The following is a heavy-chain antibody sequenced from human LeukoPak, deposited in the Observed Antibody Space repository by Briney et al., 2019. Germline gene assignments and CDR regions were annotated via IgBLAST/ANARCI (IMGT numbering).Heavy chain of an antibody. J-gene: IGHJ4*02. CDR3: ARAKGVTVPFDY. CDR1: GGSFSSGGYY. CDR2: IYHSGST. Sequence: SETLSLTCTVSGGSFSSGGYYWSWIRQPPGKGLEWIGYIYHSGSTYYNPSLKSRVTISVDTSKNQFSLKLSSVTAADTAVYYCARAKGVTVPFDYWGQGTLVTVSS. D-gene: IGHD2-21*02. V-gene: IGHV4-61*08.